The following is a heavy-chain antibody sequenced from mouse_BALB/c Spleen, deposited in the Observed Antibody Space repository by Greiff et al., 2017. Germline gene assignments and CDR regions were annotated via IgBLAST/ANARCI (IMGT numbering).Heavy chain of an antibody. CDR2: IDPANGNT. CDR3: AFYYYGTGFAY. D-gene: IGHD1-1*01. V-gene: IGHV14-3*02. J-gene: IGHJ3*01. CDR1: GFNIKDTY. Sequence: VQLKESGAELVKPGASVKLSCTASGFNIKDTYMHWVKQRPELGLEWIGRIDPANGNTKYDPKFQGKATITADTSSNTAYLQLSSLTSEDTAVYYCAFYYYGTGFAYWGQGTLVTVSA.